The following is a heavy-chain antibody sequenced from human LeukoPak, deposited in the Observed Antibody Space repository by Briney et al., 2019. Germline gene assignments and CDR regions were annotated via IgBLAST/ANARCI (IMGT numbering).Heavy chain of an antibody. CDR1: GFTFDDYA. J-gene: IGHJ4*02. Sequence: GGSLRLSCAASGFTFDDYAMHWVRQAPGKGLEWVSGISWNSGSIGYADSVKGRFTISRDNAKNSLYLQMNSLRAEDTALYYCAKEIAVAGLFYFDYWGQGTLVTVSS. CDR2: ISWNSGSI. CDR3: AKEIAVAGLFYFDY. D-gene: IGHD6-19*01. V-gene: IGHV3-9*01.